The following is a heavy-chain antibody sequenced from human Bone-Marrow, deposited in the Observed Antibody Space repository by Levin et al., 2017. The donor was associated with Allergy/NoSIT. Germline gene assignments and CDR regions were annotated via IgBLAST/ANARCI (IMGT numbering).Heavy chain of an antibody. CDR3: ARDPSLWFGDFRT. CDR1: GYTFTGDY. Sequence: NPGESLKISCKASGYTFTGDYIHWIRQAPGQGLEWMGCINPNSDGTIYAQRFQGRVIMTRDTSLSTAYSEVGGLRSDDNAVYFCARDPSLWFGDFRTWGQGTLVNVSS. CDR2: INPNSDGT. D-gene: IGHD3-10*01. J-gene: IGHJ5*02. V-gene: IGHV1-2*02.